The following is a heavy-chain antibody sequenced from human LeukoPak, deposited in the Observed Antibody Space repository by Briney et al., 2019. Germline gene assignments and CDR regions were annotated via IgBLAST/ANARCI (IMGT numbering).Heavy chain of an antibody. Sequence: ASVKVSCKASGYTFTGYYMHWVRQVPGQGLEWMGWINPNSGVTNYAQMFQGRVTMTRDTSNNTAYMELRRLRSDDTAVYYCARDLAADLDYWGQGTLVTVSS. J-gene: IGHJ4*02. CDR3: ARDLAADLDY. D-gene: IGHD6-13*01. CDR1: GYTFTGYY. V-gene: IGHV1-2*02. CDR2: INPNSGVT.